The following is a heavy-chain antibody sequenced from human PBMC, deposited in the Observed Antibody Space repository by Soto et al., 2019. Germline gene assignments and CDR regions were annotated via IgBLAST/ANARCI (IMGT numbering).Heavy chain of an antibody. CDR2: IYYSQST. CDR3: ARRYGGNFDY. CDR1: GGSINNYY. Sequence: QVRLQESGPGLVKPSETLSLTCTVSGGSINNYYWSWIRQPPGKGLEWIGYIYYSQSTNYNPSLKSRVTISVDTSKNQFSLKLSSVTAADTAVYYCARRYGGNFDYWGQGTMVTVSS. D-gene: IGHD1-26*01. J-gene: IGHJ4*02. V-gene: IGHV4-59*01.